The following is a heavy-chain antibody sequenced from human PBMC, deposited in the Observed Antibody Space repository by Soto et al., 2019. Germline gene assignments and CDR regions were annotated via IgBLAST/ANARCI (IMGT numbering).Heavy chain of an antibody. CDR3: ARGGDYGDYGGLYYYYGMDV. V-gene: IGHV4-34*01. Sequence: SETLSLTCAVYGGPFSGYYWSWIRQPPGKGLEWIGEINHSGSTNYDPSLKSRVTISVDTSKNQFSLKLSSVTAADTAVYYCARGGDYGDYGGLYYYYGMDVWGQGTTVTVSS. CDR1: GGPFSGYY. J-gene: IGHJ6*02. D-gene: IGHD4-17*01. CDR2: INHSGST.